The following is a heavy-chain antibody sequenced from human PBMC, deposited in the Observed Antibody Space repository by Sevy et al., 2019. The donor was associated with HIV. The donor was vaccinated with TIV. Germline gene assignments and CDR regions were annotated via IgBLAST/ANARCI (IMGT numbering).Heavy chain of an antibody. V-gene: IGHV3-43*01. CDR3: AKDLYSNYWRYYYGMDV. J-gene: IGHJ6*02. D-gene: IGHD4-4*01. CDR1: GFTFDDYT. Sequence: GGSLSLSCAASGFTFDDYTMHWVRQAPGKGLEWVSLISWDGGSTYYADSVKGRFTISRDNSKNSLYLQMNSLRTEDTALYYCAKDLYSNYWRYYYGMDVWGQGTTVTVSS. CDR2: ISWDGGST.